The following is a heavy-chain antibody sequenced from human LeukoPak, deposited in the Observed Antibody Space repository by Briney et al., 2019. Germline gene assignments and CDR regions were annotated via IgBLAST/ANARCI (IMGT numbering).Heavy chain of an antibody. CDR1: GGSISSGGYY. D-gene: IGHD3-9*01. V-gene: IGHV4-31*03. CDR2: IYYSGST. J-gene: IGHJ4*02. CDR3: ARGPLWRYFDWLLWC. Sequence: SETLSLTCTVSGGSISSGGYYWSWIRQHPGKGLEWIGYIYYSGSTYYNPSLKSRVTISVDTSKNQFSLKLSSVTAADTAVYYCARGPLWRYFDWLLWCWGQGTLVTVSS.